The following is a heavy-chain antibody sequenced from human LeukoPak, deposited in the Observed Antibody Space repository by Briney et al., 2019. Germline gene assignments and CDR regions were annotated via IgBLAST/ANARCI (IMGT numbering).Heavy chain of an antibody. D-gene: IGHD2-15*01. CDR1: GFXVSSNF. CDR2: IYSGGST. V-gene: IGHV3-66*01. CDR3: ARGGVVVAAIDAFDI. Sequence: GGSLRLSCAASGFXVSSNFMSWVRQAPGKGLEWVSLIYSGGSTYYADSVKGRFTISRDISKNTLFLQLNSLRAEDTAVYYCARGGVVVAAIDAFDIWGQGTLVTVSS. J-gene: IGHJ3*02.